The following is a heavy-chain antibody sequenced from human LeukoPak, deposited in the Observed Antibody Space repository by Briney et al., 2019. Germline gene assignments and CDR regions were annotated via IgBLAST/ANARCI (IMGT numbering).Heavy chain of an antibody. CDR3: AREDGYRYYFDY. V-gene: IGHV4-61*02. Sequence: SETLSLTCTVSGGSISSGSYYWSWIRQPAGKGLEWLGRIYTSGSTNYNPSLKSRATISVDTSKSQFSLKLSSVTAADTAVYYCAREDGYRYYFDYWGQGTLVTVSS. J-gene: IGHJ4*02. D-gene: IGHD5-24*01. CDR1: GGSISSGSYY. CDR2: IYTSGST.